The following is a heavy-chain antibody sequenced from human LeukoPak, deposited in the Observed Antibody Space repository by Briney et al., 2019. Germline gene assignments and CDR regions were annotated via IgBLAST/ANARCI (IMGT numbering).Heavy chain of an antibody. CDR1: GFTFDDYA. J-gene: IGHJ4*02. V-gene: IGHV3-9*01. Sequence: GGSLRLSCAAYGFTFDDYAMHWVRQAPGKGLEWVSGIRWNSGSIGYADSVKGRFTISRDNAKNSLYLQMNSLRAEDTSLYYRANVAVEATTDWGQGTLVTVSS. CDR2: IRWNSGSI. D-gene: IGHD1-26*01. CDR3: ANVAVEATTD.